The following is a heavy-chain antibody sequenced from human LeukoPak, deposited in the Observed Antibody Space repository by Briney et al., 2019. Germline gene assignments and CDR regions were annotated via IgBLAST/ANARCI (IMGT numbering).Heavy chain of an antibody. V-gene: IGHV3-7*01. J-gene: IGHJ4*02. CDR2: IKQDGREK. CDR1: GFTFSSYW. D-gene: IGHD3-10*01. Sequence: GALRLSCAASGFTFSSYWMSWVRQAPGKGLEWVANIKQDGREKYYVDSVKGRFTNSRDNAKNSLYLQMNSLRAEDTAVYYCARTFADLLWFGELHRGFDYWGQGTLVTVSS. CDR3: ARTFADLLWFGELHRGFDY.